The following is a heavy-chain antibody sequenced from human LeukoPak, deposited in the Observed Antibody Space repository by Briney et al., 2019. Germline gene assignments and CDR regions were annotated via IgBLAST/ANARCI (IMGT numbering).Heavy chain of an antibody. Sequence: GGSLRLSCAASGFTFSSYSMNWVRQAPGKGLEWVSSISSSSSYIYYADSVKGRFTISRDNAKNSLYLQMNSLRAEDTAVYCCARDNTAMAMPPFDYWGQGTLVTVSS. V-gene: IGHV3-21*01. CDR2: ISSSSSYI. J-gene: IGHJ4*02. D-gene: IGHD5-18*01. CDR3: ARDNTAMAMPPFDY. CDR1: GFTFSSYS.